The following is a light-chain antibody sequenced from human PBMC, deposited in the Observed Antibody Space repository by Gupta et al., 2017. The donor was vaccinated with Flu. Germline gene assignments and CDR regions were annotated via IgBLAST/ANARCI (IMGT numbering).Light chain of an antibody. Sequence: LTQSPATLSLSPGERATLSCRASQSVSSYLAWYQQKPGQAPRLLIYDASNRATGIPARFSGSGSGTDFTLTISSLEPEDFAGYYCQQSYTFGQGTKLEIK. CDR2: DAS. V-gene: IGKV3-11*01. CDR1: QSVSSY. J-gene: IGKJ2*01. CDR3: QQSYT.